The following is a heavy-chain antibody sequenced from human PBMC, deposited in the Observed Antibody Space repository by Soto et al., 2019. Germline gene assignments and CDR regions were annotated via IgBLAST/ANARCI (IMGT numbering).Heavy chain of an antibody. Sequence: QLMQSGGGVVQPGESLRLCCAASGFTLSSFAIHWVRQAPGKGLEWVAVISSHGRHKYYADSLKDRFTISRDNSNNTVSLDGAGLRPEDTAVYYCAKDLGTMGWEYFDHWGQGTLVIVSS. D-gene: IGHD7-27*01. CDR3: AKDLGTMGWEYFDH. V-gene: IGHV3-30*18. CDR2: ISSHGRHK. CDR1: GFTLSSFA. J-gene: IGHJ4*02.